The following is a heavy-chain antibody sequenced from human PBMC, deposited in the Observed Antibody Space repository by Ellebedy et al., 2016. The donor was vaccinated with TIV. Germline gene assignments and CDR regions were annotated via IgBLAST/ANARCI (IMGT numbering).Heavy chain of an antibody. CDR3: ARSFPNPYYYYALDV. CDR2: IWYDGSKR. D-gene: IGHD2/OR15-2a*01. CDR1: GFTFSSYG. V-gene: IGHV3-33*01. J-gene: IGHJ6*02. Sequence: GESLKISCAASGFTFSSYGMHWARQAPGKGLEWVALIWYDGSKRYYADSVKGRFTISSDNPKNTLYLQMNSLGAEDTAVYYCARSFPNPYYYYALDVWGQGTTVTVSS.